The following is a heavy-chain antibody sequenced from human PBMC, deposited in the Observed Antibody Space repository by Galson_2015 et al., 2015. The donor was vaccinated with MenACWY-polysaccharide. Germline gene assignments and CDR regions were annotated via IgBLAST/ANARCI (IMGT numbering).Heavy chain of an antibody. V-gene: IGHV3-66*01. Sequence: SLRLSCAVSGFTVISNYMSWVRQAPGKGLEWVSTIYSGGTIYYAESVKGRFTVSRDNSKNTLFLQMNSLRADDTAVYYCARDTADLSTGYAPQYFDYWGQGTLVTVSS. CDR1: GFTVISNY. D-gene: IGHD3-22*01. CDR3: ARDTADLSTGYAPQYFDY. CDR2: IYSGGTI. J-gene: IGHJ4*02.